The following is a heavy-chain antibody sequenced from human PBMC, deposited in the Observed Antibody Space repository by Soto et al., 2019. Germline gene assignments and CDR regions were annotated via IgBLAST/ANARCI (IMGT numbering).Heavy chain of an antibody. V-gene: IGHV3-7*03. J-gene: IGHJ6*02. CDR2: IKQDGSEK. CDR1: GFTFSSYW. Sequence: EVQLVESGGGLVQPGGSLRLSCAASGFTFSSYWMSWVRQAPGKGLEWVANIKQDGSEKYYVDSVKGRFTISRDNDKNSLYLQMNSLRAEDTAVYYCRGDYYYGMDVWGQGTTVTVSS. CDR3: RGDYYYGMDV.